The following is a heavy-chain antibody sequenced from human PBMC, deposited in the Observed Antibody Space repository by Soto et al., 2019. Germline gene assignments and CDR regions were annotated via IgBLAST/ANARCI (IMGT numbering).Heavy chain of an antibody. V-gene: IGHV3-23*01. J-gene: IGHJ4*02. CDR2: ISASGDNT. CDR1: GFTFRSFA. D-gene: IGHD3-9*01. CDR3: AKAQCYDSLTGSYCYFDF. Sequence: GGSLRLSCAVSGFTFRSFAVTWVRQAPGKGLEWVSTISASGDNTYYADSVKGRFTVSRDNSKNTQDLQLDSLRAEDTAVYYCAKAQCYDSLTGSYCYFDFWGQGALVTVSS.